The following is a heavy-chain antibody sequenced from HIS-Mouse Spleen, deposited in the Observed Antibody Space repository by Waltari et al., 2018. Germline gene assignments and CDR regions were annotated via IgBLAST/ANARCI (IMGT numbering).Heavy chain of an antibody. Sequence: QLQLQESGPGLVKPSETLSLTCTVSVGSSSSISYYWDGIRQPPGQGLEWIGSIYYSGSTYYNPSLKSRVTISVDTSKNQFSLKLSSVTAADTAVYYCAREIPYSSSWYDWYFDLWGRGTLVTVSS. CDR2: IYYSGST. D-gene: IGHD6-13*01. J-gene: IGHJ2*01. CDR3: AREIPYSSSWYDWYFDL. CDR1: VGSSSSISYY. V-gene: IGHV4-39*07.